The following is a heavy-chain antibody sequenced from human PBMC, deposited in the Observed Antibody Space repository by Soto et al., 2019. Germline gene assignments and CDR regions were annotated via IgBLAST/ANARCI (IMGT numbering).Heavy chain of an antibody. CDR2: IYHSWST. J-gene: IGHJ5*02. V-gene: IGHV4-31*03. CDR1: GGSVSRDGYY. CDR3: ESGGYSGPNWFDP. Sequence: TLPLTCSVSGGSVSRDGYYWSWIRQHPGKGLEWIGYIYHSWSTYYNPSLKGRVTISVDTSNMQFSLKLNSVTAADTAIYYCESGGYSGPNWFDPWGQGRLVYVS. D-gene: IGHD5-12*01.